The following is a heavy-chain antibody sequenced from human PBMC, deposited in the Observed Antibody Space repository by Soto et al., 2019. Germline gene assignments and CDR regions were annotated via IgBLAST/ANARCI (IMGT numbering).Heavy chain of an antibody. CDR2: ISAYNGNT. V-gene: IGHV1-18*01. CDR3: GRKGPPADS. CDR1: GYTFTSYG. J-gene: IGHJ4*02. Sequence: QVQLVQSGAEVKKPGASVKVSCKASGYTFTSYGISWVRQAPGQGLEWMGWISAYNGNTKYAQKLQGRVTMTTDTPPSTATMERRGRKSDDRAVYSWGRKGPPADSWAQGTLFTFPP.